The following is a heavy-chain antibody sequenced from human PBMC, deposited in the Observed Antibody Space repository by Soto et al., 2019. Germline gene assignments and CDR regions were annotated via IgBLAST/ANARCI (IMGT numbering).Heavy chain of an antibody. Sequence: SETLSLTCTVSGASITGTSYWSWIRQPAGKGLEWIGRFSLSGTTNYNPSLRSRVTMSADVSKNQFSLRLTSVTAADTALYYCARGMTPPGAPAWYYFDSWGQGTMVTVS. CDR3: ARGMTPPGAPAWYYFDS. V-gene: IGHV4-4*07. J-gene: IGHJ4*02. CDR2: FSLSGTT. D-gene: IGHD2-8*02. CDR1: GASITGTSY.